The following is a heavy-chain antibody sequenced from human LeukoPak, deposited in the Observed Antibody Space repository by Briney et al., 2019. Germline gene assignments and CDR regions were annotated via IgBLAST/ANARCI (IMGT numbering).Heavy chain of an antibody. CDR3: AREIIVARFDY. J-gene: IGHJ4*02. CDR2: INSDGSST. D-gene: IGHD5-12*01. CDR1: GFTFSNYA. V-gene: IGHV3-74*01. Sequence: PGGSLRLSCAASGFTFSNYAMSWVRQAPGKGLVWVSRINSDGSSTSYADSVKGRFTISRDNAKNTLYLQMNSLRVEDTAVYYCAREIIVARFDYWGQGTLVTVSS.